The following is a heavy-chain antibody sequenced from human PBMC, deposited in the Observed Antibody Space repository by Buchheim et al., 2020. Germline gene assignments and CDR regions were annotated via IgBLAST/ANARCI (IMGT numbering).Heavy chain of an antibody. V-gene: IGHV1-2*02. CDR3: ARVRWTSFQADYYYGMDV. J-gene: IGHJ6*02. CDR2: INPNSGGT. CDR1: GYTFTGYY. Sequence: QVQLVQSGAEVKKPGASVKVSCTASGYTFTGYYMHWVRQAPGQGLEWMGWINPNSGGTNYAQKFQGRVTMTRDTSISTAYMELSRLRSNETAVYYCARVRWTSFQADYYYGMDVWGQGTT. D-gene: IGHD2-2*01.